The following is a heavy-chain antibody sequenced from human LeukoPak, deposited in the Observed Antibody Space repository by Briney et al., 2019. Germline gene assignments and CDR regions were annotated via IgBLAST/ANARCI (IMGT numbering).Heavy chain of an antibody. D-gene: IGHD2-21*01. CDR1: GFTFSSYS. V-gene: IGHV3-21*01. CDR2: ISISSGYI. Sequence: GGSLRLSCAASGFTFSSYSMNWVRQAPGKGLEWVSSISISSGYINYADSVKGRFTISRDNAKNSLYLQMNSLRAEDTAVYYCARDMVVNAIRTWYFDLWGRGTLVTVSS. CDR3: ARDMVVNAIRTWYFDL. J-gene: IGHJ2*01.